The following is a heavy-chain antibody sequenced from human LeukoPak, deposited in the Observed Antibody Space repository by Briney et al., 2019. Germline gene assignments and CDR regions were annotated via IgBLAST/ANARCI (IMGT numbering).Heavy chain of an antibody. V-gene: IGHV3-7*01. CDR1: VVTFTNHL. Sequence: GGSLRLSSVASVVTFTNHLMSWVRDGPGKGLEWVANIREDGGHKNYVDSVKGRFTISRDNAKNSLFLKMDSLRVDDTALYYCARDGRGGHNDFWGQGTLITVSS. CDR3: ARDGRGGHNDF. CDR2: IREDGGHK. D-gene: IGHD4-23*01. J-gene: IGHJ4*02.